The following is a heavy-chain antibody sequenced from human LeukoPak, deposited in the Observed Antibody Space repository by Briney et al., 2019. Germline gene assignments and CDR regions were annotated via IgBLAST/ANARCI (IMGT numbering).Heavy chain of an antibody. J-gene: IGHJ4*02. CDR2: VYYSGTT. D-gene: IGHD3-22*01. Sequence: SSETLSLTCTVSGGSISISSYYWGWIRQPPGKGLEWIGGVYYSGTTSYNPSLKSRVTISVDMSKNHFSLRLSSVTAADTAVYYCARDRYHYDSSGYYQLDYWGQGTLVTVSS. CDR1: GGSISISSYY. V-gene: IGHV4-39*07. CDR3: ARDRYHYDSSGYYQLDY.